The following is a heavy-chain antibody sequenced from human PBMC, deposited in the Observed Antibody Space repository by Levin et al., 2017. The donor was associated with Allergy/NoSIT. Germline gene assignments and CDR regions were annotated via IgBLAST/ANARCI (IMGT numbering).Heavy chain of an antibody. Sequence: GSLRLSCAVYGGSFSGYYWSWIRQPPGKGLEWIGEINHSGSTNYNPSLKSRVTISVDTSKNQFSLKLSSVTAADTAVYYCARSDYYDSSIYRRAKAFDSWGQGTMVTVSS. CDR1: GGSFSGYY. CDR2: INHSGST. D-gene: IGHD3-22*01. V-gene: IGHV4-34*01. CDR3: ARSDYYDSSIYRRAKAFDS. J-gene: IGHJ3*02.